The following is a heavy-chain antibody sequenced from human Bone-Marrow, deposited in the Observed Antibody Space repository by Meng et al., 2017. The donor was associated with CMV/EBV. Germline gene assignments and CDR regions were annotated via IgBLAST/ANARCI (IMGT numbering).Heavy chain of an antibody. CDR3: ARWGIVVVPAAIGYYYYGMDV. CDR1: GFTFSSYW. Sequence: ETLSLTCAASGFTFSSYWMHWVRQAPGKGLVWVSRVNTDGSDTNYADSVKGRFTISRDNAKNSLYLQMNSLRAEDTAVYYCARWGIVVVPAAIGYYYYGMDVWGQGTTVTVSS. V-gene: IGHV3-74*01. J-gene: IGHJ6*02. CDR2: VNTDGSDT. D-gene: IGHD2-2*01.